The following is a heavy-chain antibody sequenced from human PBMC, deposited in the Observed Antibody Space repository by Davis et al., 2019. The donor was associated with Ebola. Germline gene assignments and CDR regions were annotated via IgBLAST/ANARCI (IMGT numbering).Heavy chain of an antibody. Sequence: PSETLSLTCTVSGGSISSSSYYWGWIRQPPGKGLEWIGSIYYSGSTNYNPSLKSRVTISVDTSKNQFSLKLSSVTAADTAVYYCARVRYCSSTSCSYYYMDVWGKGTTVTVSS. D-gene: IGHD2-2*01. CDR2: IYYSGST. CDR3: ARVRYCSSTSCSYYYMDV. CDR1: GGSISSSSYY. V-gene: IGHV4-39*07. J-gene: IGHJ6*03.